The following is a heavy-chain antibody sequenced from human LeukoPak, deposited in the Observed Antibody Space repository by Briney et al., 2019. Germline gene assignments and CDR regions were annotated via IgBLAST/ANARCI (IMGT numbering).Heavy chain of an antibody. D-gene: IGHD3-22*01. Sequence: QPGRSLRPSCAAAGFTFSSYGMHSVRQAPGKGLEWVAVISYDGSNKYYADSVKGRFTISRDNSKNTVYLQMNSLRAEDTAVYYCAKDRWYYYDRLVVWGQGTMVTVSS. V-gene: IGHV3-30*18. CDR3: AKDRWYYYDRLVV. CDR2: ISYDGSNK. J-gene: IGHJ3*01. CDR1: GFTFSSYG.